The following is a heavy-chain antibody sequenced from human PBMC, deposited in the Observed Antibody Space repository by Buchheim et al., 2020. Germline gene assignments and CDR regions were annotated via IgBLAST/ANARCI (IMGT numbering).Heavy chain of an antibody. D-gene: IGHD1-26*01. J-gene: IGHJ4*02. CDR2: ISSGSTI. Sequence: QVQLVESGGGLVKPGGSLRLSCAASGFTFSDYYMSWIRQAPGKGLEWVSYISSGSTIYYADSVKGRFTISRDNAKNSLYLQMNSLRAEDTAVYYCARDSRPSGSYSNWGQGTL. V-gene: IGHV3-11*01. CDR1: GFTFSDYY. CDR3: ARDSRPSGSYSN.